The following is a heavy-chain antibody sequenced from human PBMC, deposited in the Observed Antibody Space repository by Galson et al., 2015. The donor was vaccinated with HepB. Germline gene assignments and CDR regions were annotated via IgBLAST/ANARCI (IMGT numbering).Heavy chain of an antibody. CDR1: GLSHSSSGVG. CDR3: AHHRGGGDNY. CDR2: IYWDDDK. D-gene: IGHD2-21*01. J-gene: IGHJ4*02. Sequence: PALVKPTQTLTLTCTFSGLSHSSSGVGVGWIRQPPGKALEWLALIYWDDDKRYSPSLKSRLTVTKDTSKNQVVLTMTNMDPVDTATYFCAHHRGGGDNYWGQGTLVTVSS. V-gene: IGHV2-5*02.